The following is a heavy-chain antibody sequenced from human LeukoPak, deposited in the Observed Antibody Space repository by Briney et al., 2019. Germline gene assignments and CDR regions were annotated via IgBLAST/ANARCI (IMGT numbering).Heavy chain of an antibody. D-gene: IGHD3-3*01. CDR3: ARERNNFWSGHHSIFDS. Sequence: GGSLRLSCAASGFIFSDHWMHWVRQAPGKGLVWLSRINNDGSSTIYADSVMGRFTFSRDNAENTLFLEMSSLRVEDTAVYYCARERNNFWSGHHSIFDSWGQGTLVTVSS. V-gene: IGHV3-74*01. CDR1: GFIFSDHW. CDR2: INNDGSST. J-gene: IGHJ4*02.